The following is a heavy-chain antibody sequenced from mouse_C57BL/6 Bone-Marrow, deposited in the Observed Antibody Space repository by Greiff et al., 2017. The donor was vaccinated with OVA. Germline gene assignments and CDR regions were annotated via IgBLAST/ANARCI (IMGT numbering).Heavy chain of an antibody. CDR1: GYTFTSYW. CDR3: ARWDSYY. D-gene: IGHD4-1*01. V-gene: IGHV1-50*01. J-gene: IGHJ2*01. CDR2: IDPSDSYT. Sequence: QVQLKQPGAELVKPGASVKLSCKASGYTFTSYWMQWVKQRPGQGLEWIGEIDPSDSYTNYNQKFKGKATLTVDTSSSTAYMQLSSLTSEDSAVYYCARWDSYYWGQGTTLTVSS.